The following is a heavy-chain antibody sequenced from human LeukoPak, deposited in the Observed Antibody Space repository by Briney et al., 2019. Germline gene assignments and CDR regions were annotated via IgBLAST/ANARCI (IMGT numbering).Heavy chain of an antibody. Sequence: PGRSLRPSCAASGFTFRNYGMHWVRQAPGKGLDWVAVISYDGSNKYYADSVKGRFTISRDNSKNTLYLQMNSLRAEDTAVYYCAKVRYFAPSAFDIWGQGAMVTVSS. CDR1: GFTFRNYG. J-gene: IGHJ3*02. CDR3: AKVRYFAPSAFDI. D-gene: IGHD3-9*01. V-gene: IGHV3-30*18. CDR2: ISYDGSNK.